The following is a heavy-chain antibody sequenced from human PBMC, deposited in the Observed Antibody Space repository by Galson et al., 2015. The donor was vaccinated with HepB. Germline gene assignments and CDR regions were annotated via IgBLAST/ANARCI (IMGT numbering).Heavy chain of an antibody. D-gene: IGHD2-2*02. J-gene: IGHJ4*02. Sequence: SVKVSCKASGYTFTGYYMHWVRQAPGQGLEWMGWINPNSGGTNYAQKFQGRVTMTRDTSISTAYMELSRLRSDDTAVYYCATPTRGGPAAILPSPNYFDYWGQGTLVTVSS. CDR3: ATPTRGGPAAILPSPNYFDY. V-gene: IGHV1-2*02. CDR2: INPNSGGT. CDR1: GYTFTGYY.